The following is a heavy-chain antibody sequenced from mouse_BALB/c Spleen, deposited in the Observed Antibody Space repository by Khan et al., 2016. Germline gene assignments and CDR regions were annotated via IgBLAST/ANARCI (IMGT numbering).Heavy chain of an antibody. CDR3: ARGYGNYVNWYYDV. V-gene: IGHV1S135*01. Sequence: VQLQQPGPELEKPGASVKISCKASGYSFTGYNMNWVKQCNGKSLEWIGNIDPYYGGTSYNQKFKGKATLTVYKSSTTASLQPKSLTSEDSAVYCFARGYGNYVNWYYDVWGAGTTVTVSS. CDR1: GYSFTGYN. CDR2: IDPYYGGT. D-gene: IGHD2-10*02. J-gene: IGHJ1*01.